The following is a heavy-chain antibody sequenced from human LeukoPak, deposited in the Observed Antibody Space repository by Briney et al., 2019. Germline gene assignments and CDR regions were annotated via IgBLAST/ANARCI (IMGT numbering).Heavy chain of an antibody. V-gene: IGHV4-59*01. CDR3: ARGLSRYSYGPDQQYCFDY. Sequence: RPSETLSLTCTVSGGSISSYYWSWIRQPPGKGLEWIGYIYYSGSTNYNPSLKSRVTISVDTSKNQFSLKLSSVTAADTAVYYCARGLSRYSYGPDQQYCFDYWGQGTLVTVSS. CDR1: GGSISSYY. D-gene: IGHD5-18*01. CDR2: IYYSGST. J-gene: IGHJ4*02.